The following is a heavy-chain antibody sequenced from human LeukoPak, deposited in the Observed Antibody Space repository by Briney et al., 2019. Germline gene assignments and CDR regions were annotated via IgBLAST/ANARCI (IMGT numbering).Heavy chain of an antibody. Sequence: SQTLSLTCTVSGGSISSGRYHWSWIRQHPGKGLEWIGYVYYSGSTNYNPSLRSRVTISVDMPKNQFSLKLTSVTAADTAVYYCARGATSFDFWGQGTLVTVSS. J-gene: IGHJ4*02. CDR3: ARGATSFDF. CDR1: GGSISSGRYH. CDR2: VYYSGST. V-gene: IGHV4-61*01.